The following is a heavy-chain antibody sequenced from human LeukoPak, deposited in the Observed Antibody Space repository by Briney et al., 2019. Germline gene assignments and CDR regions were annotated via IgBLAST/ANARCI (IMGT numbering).Heavy chain of an antibody. Sequence: PGGSLRLSCAASGFTFNTYVISWVRQAPGKGLEWVSSMSGSGSSTYYADSVKGRFTISRDNAKNSLYLEMNSLRAEDTAVYYCATPDRAGYGSDYWGQGTLVTVSS. J-gene: IGHJ4*02. CDR2: MSGSGSST. D-gene: IGHD2-2*03. CDR1: GFTFNTYV. CDR3: ATPDRAGYGSDY. V-gene: IGHV3-23*01.